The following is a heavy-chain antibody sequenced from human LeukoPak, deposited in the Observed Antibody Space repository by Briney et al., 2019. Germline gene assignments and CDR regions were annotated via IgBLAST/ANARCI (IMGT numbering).Heavy chain of an antibody. Sequence: GGSLRLSCAASGFTFSRDSMNWVRQAPGKGLEWVSYINGGGSPIFYADSVRGRFTISRDNAKNSLHLQMNSLRGDDTALYYCAGGSGWLVHSWGQGTLVTVSS. D-gene: IGHD6-19*01. J-gene: IGHJ4*02. CDR1: GFTFSRDS. CDR3: AGGSGWLVHS. V-gene: IGHV3-48*01. CDR2: INGGGSPI.